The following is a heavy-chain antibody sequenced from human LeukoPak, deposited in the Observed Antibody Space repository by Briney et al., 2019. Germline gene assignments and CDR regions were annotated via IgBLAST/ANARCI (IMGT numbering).Heavy chain of an antibody. CDR3: ARLTGTTWGYYYYMDV. D-gene: IGHD1-20*01. CDR1: GFTFNDFA. J-gene: IGHJ6*03. CDR2: ISYDGGHK. V-gene: IGHV3-30*03. Sequence: GGSLRLSCAASGFTFNDFAMHWVRQAPGKGLEWVAVISYDGGHKYFADSVKGRFTISRDNSKNTLYLQMNSLRPEDTAVYYCARLTGTTWGYYYYMDVWGKGTTVTVSS.